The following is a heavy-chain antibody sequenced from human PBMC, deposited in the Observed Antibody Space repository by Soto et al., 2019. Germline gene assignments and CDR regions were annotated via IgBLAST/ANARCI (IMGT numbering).Heavy chain of an antibody. Sequence: QVQLVQSGAEVKKPGASVKVSCKASGYSFTSYDINWVRQATGQGLEWMGWMNPNSGDTGYAQKFQGRVTMTRSSSTCTAYVELSSLRCEDTAIYYCGRDYGGNSGWFDPWGQGTLVSVSS. V-gene: IGHV1-8*01. CDR2: MNPNSGDT. J-gene: IGHJ5*02. CDR3: GRDYGGNSGWFDP. CDR1: GYSFTSYD. D-gene: IGHD2-21*02.